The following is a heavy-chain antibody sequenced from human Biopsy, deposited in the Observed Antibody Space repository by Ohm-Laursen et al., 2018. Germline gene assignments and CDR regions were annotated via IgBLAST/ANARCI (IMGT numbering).Heavy chain of an antibody. CDR3: ARYTRWSPYSMDV. Sequence: GSLRLSCAASGFSFSDYHMRWIRQAPGRGLEWVSYISGGGTIYYGDSMKGRVTISRDNAKNSLYLQMHSLRAEDTAVYYCARYTRWSPYSMDVWGQGTAVTVSS. J-gene: IGHJ6*02. CDR2: ISGGGTI. D-gene: IGHD4-23*01. V-gene: IGHV3-11*01. CDR1: GFSFSDYH.